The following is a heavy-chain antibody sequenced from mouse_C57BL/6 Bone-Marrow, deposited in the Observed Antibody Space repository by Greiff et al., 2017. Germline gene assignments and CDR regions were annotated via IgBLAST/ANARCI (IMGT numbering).Heavy chain of an antibody. CDR3: IGDNDGYFDV. CDR1: GYTFTSYW. V-gene: IGHV1-64*01. CDR2: IHPNSGST. D-gene: IGHD2-4*01. J-gene: IGHJ1*03. Sequence: VQLQQPGAELVKPGASVKLSCKASGYTFTSYWMHWVKQRPGQGLEWIGMIHPNSGSTNYNEKFKSKATLTVDKSSSTAYMQLSSLTSENAAVXFYIGDNDGYFDVWGTGTTVTVSS.